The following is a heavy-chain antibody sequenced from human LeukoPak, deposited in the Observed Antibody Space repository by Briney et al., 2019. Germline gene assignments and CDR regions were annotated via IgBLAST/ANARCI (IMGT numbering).Heavy chain of an antibody. Sequence: GGSLRLSCAASGFTVSSNYMSWVRQAPGKGLEWVSVIYSGGSTYYAGSVKGRFTISRDNSKNTLYLQMNSLRAEDTAVYYCARSGQAGSFDYWGQGTLVTVSS. CDR3: ARSGQAGSFDY. CDR1: GFTVSSNY. V-gene: IGHV3-66*01. D-gene: IGHD6-13*01. CDR2: IYSGGST. J-gene: IGHJ4*02.